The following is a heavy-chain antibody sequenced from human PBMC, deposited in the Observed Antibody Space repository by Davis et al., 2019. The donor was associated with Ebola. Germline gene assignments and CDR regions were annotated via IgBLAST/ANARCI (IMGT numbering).Heavy chain of an antibody. D-gene: IGHD6-13*01. CDR2: VYFSGST. V-gene: IGHV4-59*01. J-gene: IGHJ4*02. Sequence: SETLSLTCTVSGASMNYYYWTWIRQPPGKGLEWIGYVYFSGSTNYNPSLKSRVTMSLDTSKNQFSLRLRSVTAADTAVYYCASLYSSSHSDFWGQGTLVTVSS. CDR1: GASMNYYY. CDR3: ASLYSSSHSDF.